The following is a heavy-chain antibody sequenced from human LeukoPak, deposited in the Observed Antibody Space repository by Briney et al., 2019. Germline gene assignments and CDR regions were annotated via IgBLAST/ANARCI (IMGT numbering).Heavy chain of an antibody. Sequence: SETLSLTCAVYGGSFSGYYWSWIRQPPGKGLGWIGEINHSGSTNYNPSLKSRVTISVDTSKNQFSLKLSSVTAADTAVYYCARRKSIAAAGRWNWFDPWGQGTLVTVSS. CDR1: GGSFSGYY. V-gene: IGHV4-34*01. CDR2: INHSGST. D-gene: IGHD6-13*01. CDR3: ARRKSIAAAGRWNWFDP. J-gene: IGHJ5*02.